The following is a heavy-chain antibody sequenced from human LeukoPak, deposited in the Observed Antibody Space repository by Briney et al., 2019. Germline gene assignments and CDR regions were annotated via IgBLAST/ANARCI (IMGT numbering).Heavy chain of an antibody. CDR2: IYISGST. CDR1: GGSISSYY. Sequence: SETLSLTCTVPGGSISSYYRSWIRQPAGKGLEWIGRIYISGSTNYNPSLKSRVTMSVDTSKNQFSLKLSSVTAADTAVYYCARNRGTWNDDGFDYWGQGTLVTVSS. V-gene: IGHV4-4*07. J-gene: IGHJ4*02. CDR3: ARNRGTWNDDGFDY. D-gene: IGHD1-1*01.